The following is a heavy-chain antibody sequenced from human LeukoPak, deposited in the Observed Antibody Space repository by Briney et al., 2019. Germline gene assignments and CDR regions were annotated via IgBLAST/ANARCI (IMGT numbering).Heavy chain of an antibody. CDR3: AREVPDSIGYYFDY. CDR1: GGSIRSYY. D-gene: IGHD3-22*01. V-gene: IGHV4-59*01. Sequence: SETLSLTCNVSGGSIRSYYWSWIRQPPGKGLEWIGFISYSGYTNYNPSLKSRVTISVDTSKNQFSLKLSSVAAADTAVYHCAREVPDSIGYYFDYWGQGTLVTVSS. CDR2: ISYSGYT. J-gene: IGHJ4*02.